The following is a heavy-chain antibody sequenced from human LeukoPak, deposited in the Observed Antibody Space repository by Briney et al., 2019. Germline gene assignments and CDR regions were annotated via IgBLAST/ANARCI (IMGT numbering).Heavy chain of an antibody. CDR2: VYYRGNT. Sequence: SETLSLTCTVSGGSINSYYWSWIRQPPGKGLEWIGSVYYRGNTNYNPSLQSRLSISVGTSKNQFSLSLNSVTAADTAVYYCARVSHSWPWVFFDPWGRGTLVTVSS. CDR3: ARVSHSWPWVFFDP. CDR1: GGSINSYY. V-gene: IGHV4-59*01. D-gene: IGHD1-26*01. J-gene: IGHJ2*01.